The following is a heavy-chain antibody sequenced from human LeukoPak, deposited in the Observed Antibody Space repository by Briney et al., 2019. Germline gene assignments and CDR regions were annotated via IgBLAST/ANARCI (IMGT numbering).Heavy chain of an antibody. Sequence: PGGSLRLSCAASGFTFSSYGMHWVRQAPGKGLEGVSYISSSGSTIYYADSVKGRFTISRDNAKNSLYLQMNSLRAEDTAVYYCAGKDYGDYGFDYWGQGTLVTVSS. J-gene: IGHJ4*02. V-gene: IGHV3-48*04. CDR2: ISSSGSTI. CDR3: AGKDYGDYGFDY. D-gene: IGHD4-17*01. CDR1: GFTFSSYG.